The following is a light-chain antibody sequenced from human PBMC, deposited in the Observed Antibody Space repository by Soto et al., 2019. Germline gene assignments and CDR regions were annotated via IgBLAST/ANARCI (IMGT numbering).Light chain of an antibody. V-gene: IGKV3-20*01. Sequence: EIVLTQSPGTLSLSPGDRATLSCRASQSVSSSFLAWYQQKPGQAPRLLIYGASSRATGIPDRFSGSGSGTDFTLTISRLEPEAVAVYYCQQYGNSPRTVGQGTKVEIK. J-gene: IGKJ1*01. CDR2: GAS. CDR1: QSVSSSF. CDR3: QQYGNSPRT.